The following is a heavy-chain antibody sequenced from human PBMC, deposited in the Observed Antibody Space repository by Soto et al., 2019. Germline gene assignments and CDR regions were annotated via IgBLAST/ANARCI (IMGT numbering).Heavy chain of an antibody. J-gene: IGHJ3*02. Sequence: VGSLRLSCAASGFTFSSYAMHWVRQAPGKGLEWVAVISYDGSNKYYADSVKGRFTISRDNSKNTLYLQMNSLRAEDTAVYYCAREGLVGATPNAFDIWGQGTMVTVSS. CDR1: GFTFSSYA. CDR3: AREGLVGATPNAFDI. V-gene: IGHV3-30-3*01. D-gene: IGHD1-26*01. CDR2: ISYDGSNK.